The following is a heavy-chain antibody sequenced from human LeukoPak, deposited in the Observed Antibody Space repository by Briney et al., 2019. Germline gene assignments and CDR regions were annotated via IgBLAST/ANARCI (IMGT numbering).Heavy chain of an antibody. Sequence: PGGSLRLSCAASGFTFDDYGMSWVRQAPGKGLEWVSGINWNGGSTGYADSVKGRFTISRDNAKNSLYLQMNSLIAEDTALYYCARDKAPSAAAGYFDYWGQGTLVTVSS. V-gene: IGHV3-20*04. CDR3: ARDKAPSAAAGYFDY. CDR1: GFTFDDYG. J-gene: IGHJ4*02. CDR2: INWNGGST. D-gene: IGHD6-13*01.